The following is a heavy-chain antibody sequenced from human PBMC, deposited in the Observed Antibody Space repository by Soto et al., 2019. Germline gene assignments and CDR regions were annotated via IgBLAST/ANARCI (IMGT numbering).Heavy chain of an antibody. CDR3: AKDFLQDWGQDYYYGMDV. V-gene: IGHV4-4*02. J-gene: IGHJ6*02. D-gene: IGHD7-27*01. CDR2: IYHSGST. Sequence: SETLSLTCAVSGGSISSSNWWSWVRQPPGKGLEWIGEIYHSGSTNYNPSLKSRVTISVDKSKNQFSLKLSSVTAADTAIYYCAKDFLQDWGQDYYYGMDVWGQGTTVTVSS. CDR1: GGSISSSNW.